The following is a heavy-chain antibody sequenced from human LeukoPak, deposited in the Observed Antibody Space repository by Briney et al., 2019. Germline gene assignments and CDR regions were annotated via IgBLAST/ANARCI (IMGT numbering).Heavy chain of an antibody. CDR1: GFTFSNAW. CDR3: TTLGQWLGPLDY. Sequence: GGSLRLSCAASGFTFSNAWMSWVRQAPGKGLEWVGRIKSKTDGGTTDYAAPVKGRFTISRDDSKNTLYLQTNSLKTEDTAVYYCTTLGQWLGPLDYWGQGTLVTVSS. J-gene: IGHJ4*02. CDR2: IKSKTDGGTT. V-gene: IGHV3-15*01. D-gene: IGHD5-12*01.